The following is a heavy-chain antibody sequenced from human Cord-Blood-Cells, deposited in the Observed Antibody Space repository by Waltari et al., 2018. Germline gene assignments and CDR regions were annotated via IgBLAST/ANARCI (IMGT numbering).Heavy chain of an antibody. V-gene: IGHV1-2*02. CDR1: GSTLTGYY. J-gene: IGHJ4*02. CDR3: GSSLANWGSEDY. D-gene: IGHD7-27*01. CDR2: INPNSGGT. Sequence: QVQLVQSGAEVKKPGASVKVSCKASGSTLTGYYMHWVRQAPGQGLGWMGLINPNSGGTNYAQKFQGRVTMTRDTSISTAYMELSRLRSDDTAVYYCGSSLANWGSEDYWGQGTLVTVSS.